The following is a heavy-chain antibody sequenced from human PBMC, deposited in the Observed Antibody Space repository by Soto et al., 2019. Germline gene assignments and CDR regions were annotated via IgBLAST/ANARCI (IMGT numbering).Heavy chain of an antibody. CDR1: GGSFSGYY. J-gene: IGHJ6*02. V-gene: IGHV4-34*01. Sequence: SETLSLTCAVYGGSFSGYYWSWIRQPPGKGLEWIGEINHSGSTNYNPSLKSRVTISVDTSKNQFSLKLSSVTAADTAVYYCARVDYGDDYYYYYYGMDVWGQGTRVTVSS. D-gene: IGHD4-17*01. CDR2: INHSGST. CDR3: ARVDYGDDYYYYYYGMDV.